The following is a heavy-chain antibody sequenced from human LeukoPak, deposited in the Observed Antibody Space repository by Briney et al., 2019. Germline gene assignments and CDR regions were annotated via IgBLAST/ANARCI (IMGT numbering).Heavy chain of an antibody. J-gene: IGHJ5*02. Sequence: ASETLSLTCTVSGGSISSHYWSWVRQPPGKGLEWIGYIYYSGSTNYNPSLKSRVTISVDTSKNQFSLKLSSVTAADTAVYYCARDLEMEGWFDPWGQGTLVTVSS. V-gene: IGHV4-59*11. CDR2: IYYSGST. CDR1: GGSISSHY. D-gene: IGHD5-24*01. CDR3: ARDLEMEGWFDP.